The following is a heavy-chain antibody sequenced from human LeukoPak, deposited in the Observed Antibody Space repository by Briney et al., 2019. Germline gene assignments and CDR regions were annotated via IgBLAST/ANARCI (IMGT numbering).Heavy chain of an antibody. D-gene: IGHD6-19*01. CDR3: ARDPTNTSGRYVYFDY. J-gene: IGHJ4*02. V-gene: IGHV1-18*01. CDR2: ISAYNGDT. Sequence: ASVKVSCKASGYTFTHHGITWVRQAPGQGLEWMGWISAYNGDTNYAQKFQGRVTLPTDTSTSTAYMELRSLRSDDTAVYYCARDPTNTSGRYVYFDYWGQGTLVTVS. CDR1: GYTFTHHG.